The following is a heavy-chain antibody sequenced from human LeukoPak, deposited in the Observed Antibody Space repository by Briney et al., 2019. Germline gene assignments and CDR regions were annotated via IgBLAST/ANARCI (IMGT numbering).Heavy chain of an antibody. V-gene: IGHV3-30*04. CDR3: ASPRGSGSRNFDY. CDR1: GFTFSSYA. J-gene: IGHJ4*02. CDR2: ISYDGSHK. Sequence: SGRSLRLSCTASGFTFSSYAMHWVRQAPGKGLEWVAVISYDGSHKYFGGSVKGRFTISRDNAKNSLYLQMNSLRAEDTAVYYCASPRGSGSRNFDYWGQGTLVTVSS. D-gene: IGHD3-10*01.